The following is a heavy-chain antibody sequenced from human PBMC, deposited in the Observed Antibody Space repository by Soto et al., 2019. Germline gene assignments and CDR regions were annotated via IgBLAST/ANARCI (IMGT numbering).Heavy chain of an antibody. D-gene: IGHD2-2*02. CDR3: ANEEIWGIVLVPAAIHRYTWFDP. Sequence: GGSLRLSCGASGFTFSSYAMSWVRQAPGKGLEWVSAISGSGGSTYYADSVKGRFTISRDNSKNTLYLQMNSLRAEDTAVYYCANEEIWGIVLVPAAIHRYTWFDPWRQGTLVTVSS. CDR2: ISGSGGST. V-gene: IGHV3-23*01. CDR1: GFTFSSYA. J-gene: IGHJ5*02.